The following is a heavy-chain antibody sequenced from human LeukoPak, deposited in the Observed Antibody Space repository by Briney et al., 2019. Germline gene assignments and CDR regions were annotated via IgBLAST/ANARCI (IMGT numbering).Heavy chain of an antibody. J-gene: IGHJ4*02. D-gene: IGHD4-23*01. CDR2: INHRGST. Sequence: SETLSLTCAVYGGSFSGYYWSWIRQPPGKGLEWIGEINHRGSTNYNPSLKSRGTISVDRSKSHFSLMLISMTAADTAVYFCTRHAPHETGDKRGFEYWGQGTLVTVSS. V-gene: IGHV4-34*01. CDR3: TRHAPHETGDKRGFEY. CDR1: GGSFSGYY.